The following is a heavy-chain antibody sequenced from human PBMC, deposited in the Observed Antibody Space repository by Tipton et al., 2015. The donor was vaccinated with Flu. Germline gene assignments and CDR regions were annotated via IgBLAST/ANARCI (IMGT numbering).Heavy chain of an antibody. CDR2: IYPSGST. V-gene: IGHV4-31*03. Sequence: TLSLTCTISGASVTIDGYCWSWIRQSPGKGLEWIGCIYPSGSTHYNPSLKSRVDMSIDTSKNQFSLKLSSVTAADTAVYYCARDRRSSYYYYGMDVWGQGTTVTVSS. CDR1: GASVTIDGYC. D-gene: IGHD2-15*01. J-gene: IGHJ6*02. CDR3: ARDRRSSYYYYGMDV.